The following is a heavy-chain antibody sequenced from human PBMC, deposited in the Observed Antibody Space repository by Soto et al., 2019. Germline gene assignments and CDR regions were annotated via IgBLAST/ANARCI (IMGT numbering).Heavy chain of an antibody. CDR3: ARSPFLECN. J-gene: IGHJ4*02. CDR2: ISSSGGTK. D-gene: IGHD3-3*02. V-gene: IGHV3-48*03. CDR1: GFIFSSYE. Sequence: EVQLAESGGGLVQPGGSLRLSCAVSGFIFSSYEMNWVRQAPGKGLEWISYISSSGGTKYYADSVKRRFTISRDNAKNSLYLQMNSLRAEDTAAYYCARSPFLECNWAQGTLVTVSS.